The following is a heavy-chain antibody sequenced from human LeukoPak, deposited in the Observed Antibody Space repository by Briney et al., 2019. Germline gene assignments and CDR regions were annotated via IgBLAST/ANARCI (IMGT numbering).Heavy chain of an antibody. CDR2: IYSGGST. D-gene: IGHD1-26*01. J-gene: IGHJ4*02. V-gene: IGHV3-66*01. Sequence: GGSLRLSCAASGFTVSSNYMSWVRQAPGKGLEWVSVIYSGGSTYYADSVKGRFTISRDNSKNTLYLQMNSLRAEDTAVYYCARVVGAPPRFDYWGQGTLVTVSS. CDR1: GFTVSSNY. CDR3: ARVVGAPPRFDY.